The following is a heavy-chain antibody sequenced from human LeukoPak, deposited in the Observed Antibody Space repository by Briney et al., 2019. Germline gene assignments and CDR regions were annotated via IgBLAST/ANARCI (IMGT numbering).Heavy chain of an antibody. V-gene: IGHV4-31*03. J-gene: IGHJ4*02. D-gene: IGHD5-24*01. CDR3: ARDVRWLQFDY. Sequence: PSETLSLTCTVSGGSISSGGYYWSWIRQHPGKGLEWIGYIYYSGSTYYNPSLKSRVTISVDTSKNQFSLKLSSVTAADTAVYYCARDVRWLQFDYWGQGTLVTVSS. CDR2: IYYSGST. CDR1: GGSISSGGYY.